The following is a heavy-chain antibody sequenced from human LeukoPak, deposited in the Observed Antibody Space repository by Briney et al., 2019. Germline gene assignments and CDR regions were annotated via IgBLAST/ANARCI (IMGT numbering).Heavy chain of an antibody. V-gene: IGHV1-46*01. CDR3: ARGGIQLWLHFDY. Sequence: ASVKVSCKASGYTFTSYYMHWVRQAPGQGLEWMGIINPSGVSTSYAQKFQRRGTITRDMSTSTVYMELSSLRSEDTAVYYCARGGIQLWLHFDYWGQGTLVTVSS. CDR2: INPSGVST. CDR1: GYTFTSYY. J-gene: IGHJ4*02. D-gene: IGHD5-18*01.